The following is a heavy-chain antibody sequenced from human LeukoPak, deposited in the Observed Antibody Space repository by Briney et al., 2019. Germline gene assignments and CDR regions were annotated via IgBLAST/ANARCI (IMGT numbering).Heavy chain of an antibody. CDR2: INHSGST. J-gene: IGHJ4*02. V-gene: IGHV4-34*01. CDR1: GGSFSGYY. Sequence: SETLSLTCAVYGGSFSGYYWSWIRQPPGKGLEWIGEINHSGSTNYNPSLKSRVTISVDTSKNQFSLKLSSVTAADTAVYYCAGAVHGGSGSYHDYWGQGTLVTVSS. D-gene: IGHD3-10*01. CDR3: AGAVHGGSGSYHDY.